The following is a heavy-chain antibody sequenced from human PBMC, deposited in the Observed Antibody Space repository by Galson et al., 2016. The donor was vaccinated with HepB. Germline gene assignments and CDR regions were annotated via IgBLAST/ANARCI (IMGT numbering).Heavy chain of an antibody. Sequence: SLRLSCAASGFTFSNYAMHWVRQAPGKGLEWVALISYDGSSKYYADSVKGRFSISRDNSQSTLYLKMNSLRLEDRAVYYCAGESERWLATEYYFDDWGGGTPIAVSS. CDR1: GFTFSNYA. V-gene: IGHV3-30-3*01. CDR3: AGESERWLATEYYFDD. D-gene: IGHD6-19*01. CDR2: ISYDGSSK. J-gene: IGHJ4*02.